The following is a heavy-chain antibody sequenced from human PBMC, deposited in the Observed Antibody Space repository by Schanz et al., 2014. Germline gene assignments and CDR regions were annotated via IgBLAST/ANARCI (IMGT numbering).Heavy chain of an antibody. V-gene: IGHV1-69*02. D-gene: IGHD6-13*01. CDR1: GGTFSTYT. Sequence: QVQLVHSGAEVKKPGSSVKVSCKASGGTFSTYTISWVRQAPGQGLEWMVRIIPILGIANYAQKFQGRVTITADKSTFTAYMDVSSLRSEDTAVYYCASSGAGYSSSWDFDYWGQGTLVTVSS. CDR3: ASSGAGYSSSWDFDY. CDR2: IIPILGIA. J-gene: IGHJ4*02.